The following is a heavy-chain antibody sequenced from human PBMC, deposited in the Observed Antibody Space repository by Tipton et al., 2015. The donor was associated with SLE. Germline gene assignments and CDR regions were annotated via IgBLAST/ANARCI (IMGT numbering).Heavy chain of an antibody. V-gene: IGHV1-18*01. J-gene: IGHJ3*02. D-gene: IGHD2-2*01. Sequence: QLVQSGAEVKKPGASVKISCKASGYTFTSYGISWVRQAPGQGLEWMGWISAYNGNTDSAQNLQGRVTMTADTSTTIAYMEQRSLRSDDTAVYYCARWIAVPATANSDAFDIWGQGTMVTVSS. CDR1: GYTFTSYG. CDR2: ISAYNGNT. CDR3: ARWIAVPATANSDAFDI.